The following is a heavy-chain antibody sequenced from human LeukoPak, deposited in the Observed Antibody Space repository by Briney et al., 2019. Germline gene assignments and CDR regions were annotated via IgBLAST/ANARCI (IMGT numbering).Heavy chain of an antibody. V-gene: IGHV3-21*06. CDR3: ARSLRDAFDI. CDR2: LSGTGRYI. J-gene: IGHJ3*02. CDR1: GFTFSSYT. Sequence: GGSLRLSCAASGFTFSSYTMNWVRQAPGKGLEWVSSLSGTGRYIYYADLMKGRFTISRDNAKNSLYLQMNSLRAEDTAVYYCARSLRDAFDIWGQGTMVTVSS.